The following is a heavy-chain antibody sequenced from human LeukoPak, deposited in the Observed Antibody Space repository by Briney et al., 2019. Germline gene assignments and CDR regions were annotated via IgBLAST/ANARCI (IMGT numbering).Heavy chain of an antibody. Sequence: SETLSLTCTVSGYSISSGYYWGWIRQPPGKGLEWIGSIYHSGRTFYNPSLKSRVTISVDTSKNQFSLKLSSVTAADTAVYYCAREAQLLWFGEGGALDYWGQGTLVTVSS. J-gene: IGHJ4*02. V-gene: IGHV4-38-2*02. CDR3: AREAQLLWFGEGGALDY. D-gene: IGHD3-10*01. CDR1: GYSISSGYY. CDR2: IYHSGRT.